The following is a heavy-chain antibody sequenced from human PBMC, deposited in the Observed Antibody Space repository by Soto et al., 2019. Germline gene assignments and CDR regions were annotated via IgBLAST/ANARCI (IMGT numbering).Heavy chain of an antibody. CDR1: GYTFTSYG. J-gene: IGHJ4*02. V-gene: IGHV1-18*01. CDR3: ARAPPPPDY. Sequence: QVQLVQSGAEVKKPGASVKVSCKASGYTFTSYGISWVRQAPGQGLEWMGWISAYNGNTNYAQKLQGSVTMTTDTSTRPAYMELRSLRSNDTAEYSGARAPPPPDYWYQGTLVTVSS. CDR2: ISAYNGNT.